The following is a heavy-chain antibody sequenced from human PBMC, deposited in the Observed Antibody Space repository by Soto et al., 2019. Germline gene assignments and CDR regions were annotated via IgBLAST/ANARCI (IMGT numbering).Heavy chain of an antibody. V-gene: IGHV5-51*01. Sequence: VESLKISCKGSGYIFTSYWICCFLQMPGKGLEWMGIIYPGDSDTRYSPSFQGQVTISADKSISTAYLQWSSLKASDTAMYYCARLGSSSWYYFDYWGQGTLVTVSS. CDR1: GYIFTSYW. J-gene: IGHJ4*02. CDR3: ARLGSSSWYYFDY. CDR2: IYPGDSDT. D-gene: IGHD6-13*01.